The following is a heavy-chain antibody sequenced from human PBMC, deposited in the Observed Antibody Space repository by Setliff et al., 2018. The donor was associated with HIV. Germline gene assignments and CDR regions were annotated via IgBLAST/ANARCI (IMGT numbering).Heavy chain of an antibody. V-gene: IGHV4-38-2*02. J-gene: IGHJ4*01. D-gene: IGHD3-9*01. Sequence: SETLSLTCGVSGIPIDRVYSWAWIRQPPGKGLEWIGTISHSGSTHYNSPLQGRISISIDTSKNQFSLTLTSVTAADTAMYYCARDQSGYNVLTGFGDFDYWGHGTLVTVPQ. CDR1: GIPIDRVYS. CDR2: ISHSGST. CDR3: ARDQSGYNVLTGFGDFDY.